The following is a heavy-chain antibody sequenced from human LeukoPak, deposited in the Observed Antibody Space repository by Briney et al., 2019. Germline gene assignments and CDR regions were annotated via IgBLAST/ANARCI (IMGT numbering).Heavy chain of an antibody. Sequence: SETLSLTCSVSGASISAFHWTWLRQPAGKGLEWIGLIYSSGSTLFNPSLKSRVAMSVDLTKNQLSLKLTSVTAADTAMYYCARKDGDYWGRGTLVTVSS. J-gene: IGHJ4*02. CDR2: IYSSGST. CDR1: GASISAFH. V-gene: IGHV4-4*07. CDR3: ARKDGDY.